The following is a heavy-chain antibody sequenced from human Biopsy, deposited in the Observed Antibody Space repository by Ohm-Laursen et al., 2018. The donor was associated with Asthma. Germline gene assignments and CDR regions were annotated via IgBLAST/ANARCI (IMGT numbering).Heavy chain of an antibody. CDR3: ARGDSSGWSHYYFGY. J-gene: IGHJ4*02. V-gene: IGHV3-53*01. Sequence: GSLRLSCAASGFTVSRDHMFWVRQAPGKGLEWVSVIYSGGTSDTADSVRGRFTISRDFYKNTLYLQMDSLRAEDTAVYYCARGDSSGWSHYYFGYWGQGTLVTVSS. CDR2: IYSGGTS. D-gene: IGHD6-19*01. CDR1: GFTVSRDH.